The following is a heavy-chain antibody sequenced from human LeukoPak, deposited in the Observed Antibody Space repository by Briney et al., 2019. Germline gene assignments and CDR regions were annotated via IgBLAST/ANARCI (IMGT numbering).Heavy chain of an antibody. D-gene: IGHD4-17*01. Sequence: ASVKVSCKASGYTFTGYYMHWVRQAPGQGLEWMGWINPNSGGTNYAQKFQGRVTMTRDTSISTAYMELSGLRSDDKAVYYCARGGDYGWRYFDLWGCGTLVTVSS. CDR2: INPNSGGT. CDR3: ARGGDYGWRYFDL. V-gene: IGHV1-2*02. CDR1: GYTFTGYY. J-gene: IGHJ2*01.